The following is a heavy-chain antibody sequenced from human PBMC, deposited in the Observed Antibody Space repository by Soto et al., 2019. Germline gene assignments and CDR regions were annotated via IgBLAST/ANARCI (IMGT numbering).Heavy chain of an antibody. CDR2: IYPGDSDT. CDR3: ARHPPYSGSSYYYYYGMDV. Sequence: PGASLKISCKGSGYSFTSYWIGWVRQMPGKGLEWMGFIYPGDSDTRYSPSFQGQVTISADKSISTAYLQWSSLKASDTAMDYCARHPPYSGSSYYYYYGMDVWGQGTTVTVS. D-gene: IGHD1-26*01. J-gene: IGHJ6*02. CDR1: GYSFTSYW. V-gene: IGHV5-51*01.